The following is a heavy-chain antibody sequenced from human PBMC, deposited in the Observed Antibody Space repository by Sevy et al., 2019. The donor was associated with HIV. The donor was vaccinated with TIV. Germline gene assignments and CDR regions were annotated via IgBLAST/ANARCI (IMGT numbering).Heavy chain of an antibody. Sequence: ASVKVSCKASGYTFTSYGISWVRQAPGQGLEWMGWISAYNGNTNYAQKLQGRVTMTTDTSTSTAYRELRSLRSDDTAVYYCARASTAPAYYYDSSGYLDYWGQGTLVTVSS. V-gene: IGHV1-18*01. CDR3: ARASTAPAYYYDSSGYLDY. J-gene: IGHJ4*02. D-gene: IGHD3-22*01. CDR2: ISAYNGNT. CDR1: GYTFTSYG.